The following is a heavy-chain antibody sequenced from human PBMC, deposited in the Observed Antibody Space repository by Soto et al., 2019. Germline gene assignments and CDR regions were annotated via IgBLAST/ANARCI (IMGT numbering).Heavy chain of an antibody. J-gene: IGHJ6*02. CDR1: GFTFSGYA. D-gene: IGHD2-2*01. CDR2: TSWDGNNK. CDR3: AKVVVPAAMVNYYYGMDV. V-gene: IGHV3-30*04. Sequence: QVQLVESGGGVVQPGGSLRLSCAASGFTFSGYAMHWVRQPPGKGLEWVAVTSWDGNNKYYADSVKGRFTISRDNSKNTLYLQMNSLRAEDMAVYYCAKVVVPAAMVNYYYGMDVRGQGTTVTVSS.